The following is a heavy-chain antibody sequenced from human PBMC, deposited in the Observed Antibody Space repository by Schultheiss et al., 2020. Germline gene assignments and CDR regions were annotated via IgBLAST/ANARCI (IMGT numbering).Heavy chain of an antibody. CDR2: IYHSGST. Sequence: SETLSLTCAVYGGSFSGYYWSWIRQPPGKGLEWIGSIYHSGSTYYNPSLMSRVTISVDMSKIQFSLKLSSVTAADTAVYYCARARLGYCRSGSCYYYGMDVWGQGTTVTVSS. CDR1: GGSFSGYY. D-gene: IGHD2-15*01. CDR3: ARARLGYCRSGSCYYYGMDV. V-gene: IGHV4-34*01. J-gene: IGHJ6*02.